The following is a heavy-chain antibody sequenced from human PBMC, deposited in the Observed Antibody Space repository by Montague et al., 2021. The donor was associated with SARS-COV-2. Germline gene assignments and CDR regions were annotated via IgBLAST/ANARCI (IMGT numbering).Heavy chain of an antibody. D-gene: IGHD2-21*01. CDR2: IENSGRT. Sequence: SETLSLTCTVSSGSINPYYWSWVRRPPGRGLEWIAYIENSGRTEYKPSLQSRVAVSIDTSKSHFSLRLSPLTAADTAVYFCASGVYGAYFDYWGQGMLVTVSS. V-gene: IGHV4-59*01. CDR3: ASGVYGAYFDY. J-gene: IGHJ4*02. CDR1: SGSINPYY.